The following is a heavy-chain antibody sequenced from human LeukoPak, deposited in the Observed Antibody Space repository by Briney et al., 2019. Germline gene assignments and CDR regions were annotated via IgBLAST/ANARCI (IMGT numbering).Heavy chain of an antibody. CDR1: GYTLTELS. V-gene: IGHV1-24*01. Sequence: ASVKVSCKVSGYTLTELSMHWVRQAPGKGLEWMGGFDPEDGETIYAQKFQGGVTMTEDTSTDTAYMELSSLRSEDTAVYYCATALWFGEFNDYWGQGTLVTVSS. CDR2: FDPEDGET. J-gene: IGHJ4*02. CDR3: ATALWFGEFNDY. D-gene: IGHD3-10*01.